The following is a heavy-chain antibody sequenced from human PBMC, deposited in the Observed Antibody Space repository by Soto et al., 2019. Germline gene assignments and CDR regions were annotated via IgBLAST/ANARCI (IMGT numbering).Heavy chain of an antibody. CDR1: GYSFTTHW. CDR3: ARRKATVTNYYYYYGMDV. D-gene: IGHD4-17*01. Sequence: GESLKISCQGSGYSFTTHWITWVRQTPGKGLEWMGRIDPSNSYINYSPSFQGHVTISVDRSISTAYLQWSSLKASDTAMYYCARRKATVTNYYYYYGMDVWGQGTTVTVSS. V-gene: IGHV5-10-1*01. J-gene: IGHJ6*02. CDR2: IDPSNSYI.